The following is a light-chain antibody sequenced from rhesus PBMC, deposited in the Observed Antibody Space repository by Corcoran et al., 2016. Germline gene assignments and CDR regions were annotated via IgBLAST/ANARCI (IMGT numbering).Light chain of an antibody. CDR2: TAS. J-gene: IGKJ1*01. Sequence: DIQMTQSPSSLSASVGDTVTITCRASQGIRSWLAWYQQKPGKAPKFLIYTASSLQSGVPSRFSGSGSETDFTLTISSLQSEDFATYYCQQYSSRPPTFGQVTKVEIK. CDR1: QGIRSW. V-gene: IGKV1-22*01. CDR3: QQYSSRPPT.